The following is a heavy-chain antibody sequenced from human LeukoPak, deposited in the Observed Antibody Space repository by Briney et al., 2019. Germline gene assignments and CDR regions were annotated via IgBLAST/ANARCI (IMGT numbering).Heavy chain of an antibody. D-gene: IGHD3-22*01. V-gene: IGHV3-21*01. CDR1: GFTFSAYW. CDR2: ISSSSSFR. Sequence: GGSLRLSCAASGFTFSAYWMIWVRQAPGKGLEWVSSISSSSSFRYYADSVKGRFTISRDNAKNSLYLQMNSLRAEDTAVYYCARESSGYFYWGQGTLVTVSS. CDR3: ARESSGYFY. J-gene: IGHJ4*02.